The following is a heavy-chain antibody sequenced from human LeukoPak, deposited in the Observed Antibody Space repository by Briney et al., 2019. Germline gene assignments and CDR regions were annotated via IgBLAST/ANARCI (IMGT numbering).Heavy chain of an antibody. J-gene: IGHJ6*02. V-gene: IGHV4-4*02. CDR2: IYHSGST. CDR3: ARNIVVTNYYNYGMDV. CDR1: GGSISSSNW. D-gene: IGHD5-12*01. Sequence: PSETLSLTCAVSGGSISSSNWWSWVRQPPGKGLEWIGEIYHSGSTNYNPSLKSRVTISVDKSKNQFSLKLSPVTAADTAVYYCARNIVVTNYYNYGMDVWGQGTTVTVSS.